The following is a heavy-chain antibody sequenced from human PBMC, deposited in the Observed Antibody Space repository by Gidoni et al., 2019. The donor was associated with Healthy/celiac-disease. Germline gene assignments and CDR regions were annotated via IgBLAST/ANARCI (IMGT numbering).Heavy chain of an antibody. CDR1: GGSFCGYS. CDR3: ARGPSLLWFRELSYQCDY. CDR2: INHSGST. J-gene: IGHJ4*02. V-gene: IGHV4-34*01. Sequence: AQPQQWGPGLLKPSETLFLTCAVYGGSFCGYSWSCIRQPPGKWLEWIGEINHSGSTNYNPAVKSRVTISVDTYKKQFCLKRSSVTAADTAVYYCARGPSLLWFRELSYQCDYWGQGTLVTVSS. D-gene: IGHD3-10*01.